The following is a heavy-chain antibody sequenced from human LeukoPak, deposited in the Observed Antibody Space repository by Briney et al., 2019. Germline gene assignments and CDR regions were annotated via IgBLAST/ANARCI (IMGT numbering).Heavy chain of an antibody. D-gene: IGHD3-9*01. CDR1: GGSISSGGYY. V-gene: IGHV4-31*03. CDR2: IYYSGST. J-gene: IGHJ6*02. Sequence: SQTLSLTCTVSGGSISSGGYYWSWIRQHPGKGLEWIGYIYYSGSTYYNPSLKSRVTISVDTSKNQFSLKLSSVTAADTDVYYCARVFSTDGSVVLRYFDWLLGGMDVWGQGTTVTVSS. CDR3: ARVFSTDGSVVLRYFDWLLGGMDV.